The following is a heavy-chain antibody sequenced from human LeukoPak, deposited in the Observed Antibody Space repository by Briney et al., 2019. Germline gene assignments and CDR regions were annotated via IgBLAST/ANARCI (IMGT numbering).Heavy chain of an antibody. V-gene: IGHV4-38-2*01. Sequence: SETLSLTCAVSGYSNSSGYYWGWIRQPPGKGLEWIGSMYHSGITYYNPSLKSRVTISVDTSKNQFSLKLTSVTAADTAAYYCASLSYWGQGTLVTVSS. CDR2: MYHSGIT. CDR3: ASLSY. D-gene: IGHD3-9*01. J-gene: IGHJ4*02. CDR1: GYSNSSGYY.